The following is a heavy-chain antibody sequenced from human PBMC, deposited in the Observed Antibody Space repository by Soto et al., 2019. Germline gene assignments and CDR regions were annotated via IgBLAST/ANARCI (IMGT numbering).Heavy chain of an antibody. CDR2: VNPDVTIT. V-gene: IGHV3-74*01. J-gene: IGHJ4*02. D-gene: IGHD3-9*01. Sequence: ARSLRPSCAPSGYTFRPYWMHWVGQAPWKGLVWVSRVNPDVTITTYADSVKGRFTISRDNAKNTLYLQMNSLGVEDTALYYCSYDTFGDKDFWGQGTPVTVSS. CDR3: SYDTFGDKDF. CDR1: GYTFRPYW.